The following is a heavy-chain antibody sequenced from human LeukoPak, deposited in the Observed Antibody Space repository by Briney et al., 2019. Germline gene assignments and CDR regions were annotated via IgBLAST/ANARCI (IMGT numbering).Heavy chain of an antibody. V-gene: IGHV3-23*01. J-gene: IGHJ5*02. CDR3: ARDYCSGGSCSSPNWFDP. CDR2: ISGSGGST. CDR1: GFTFSSYA. D-gene: IGHD2-15*01. Sequence: PGGSLRLSCAASGFTFSSYAMSWVRQAPGKGLEWVSAISGSGGSTYYADSVKGRFTISRDNSKNTLYLQMNSLRAEDTAVYYCARDYCSGGSCSSPNWFDPWGQGTLVTVSS.